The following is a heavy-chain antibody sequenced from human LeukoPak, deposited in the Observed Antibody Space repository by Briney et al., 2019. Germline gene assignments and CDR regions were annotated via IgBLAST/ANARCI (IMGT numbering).Heavy chain of an antibody. CDR2: MFSSGGDT. J-gene: IGHJ5*02. CDR1: GGSIINTY. D-gene: IGHD3-3*01. V-gene: IGHV4-59*08. Sequence: SETLSLTCTVSGGSIINTYWSWIRQASGKGLEWIAYMFSSGGDTNYNPFLKSRVTTSIDTSNNQFSLTLTSVTAADTAVYFCARGHYDFNAWGQGILVTVSS. CDR3: ARGHYDFNA.